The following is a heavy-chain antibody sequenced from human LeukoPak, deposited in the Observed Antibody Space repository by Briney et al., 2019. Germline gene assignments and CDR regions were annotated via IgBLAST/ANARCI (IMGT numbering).Heavy chain of an antibody. CDR2: IYTSGST. CDR1: GGSISSGSYY. Sequence: SETLSLTCTVSGGSISSGSYYWSWIRQPAGKGLEWIGRIYTSGSTNYKPSLKSRVTMSVDTSKNQFSLKMSSVTAADTAVYYCARAYCASTSCYAAFDYWGQGTLVTVSS. D-gene: IGHD2-2*01. J-gene: IGHJ4*02. CDR3: ARAYCASTSCYAAFDY. V-gene: IGHV4-61*02.